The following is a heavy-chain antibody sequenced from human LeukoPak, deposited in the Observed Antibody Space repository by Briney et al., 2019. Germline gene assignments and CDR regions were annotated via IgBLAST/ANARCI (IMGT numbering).Heavy chain of an antibody. D-gene: IGHD6-6*01. CDR3: ARHARGILLVAAPAPCYYYYMDV. CDR1: GGSISSYY. V-gene: IGHV4-4*09. J-gene: IGHJ6*03. CDR2: IYTSGGT. Sequence: PPETLSLTCTVSGGSISSYYWSWMRQPPGKGLEWIGYIYTSGGTNYNPSLKSRVTISVDTSKNQFSLKLSSVTAADTAVYYGARHARGILLVAAPAPCYYYYMDVWGKGTTVTVSS.